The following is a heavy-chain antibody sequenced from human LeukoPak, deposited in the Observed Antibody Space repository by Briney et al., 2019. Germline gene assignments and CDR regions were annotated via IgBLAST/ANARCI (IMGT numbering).Heavy chain of an antibody. J-gene: IGHJ4*02. CDR3: AQDRGATVTTFAH. CDR1: GFTFSLYV. CDR2: ISASGGSR. Sequence: GGSLRLSCAASGFTFSLYVMSWVRQAPGKGLEWVSGISASGGSRYYADSVKGRFTISRDNSRNTVFLQVNSLGGDDTAVYYCAQDRGATVTTFAHWGLGTLVTVSS. D-gene: IGHD4-17*01. V-gene: IGHV3-23*01.